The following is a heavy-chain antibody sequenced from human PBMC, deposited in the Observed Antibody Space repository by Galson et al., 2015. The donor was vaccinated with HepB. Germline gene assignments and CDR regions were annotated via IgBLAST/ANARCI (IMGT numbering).Heavy chain of an antibody. CDR2: ISGSISTI. J-gene: IGHJ6*02. CDR1: GFTFSSYS. Sequence: SLRLSCAASGFTFSSYSMNWVRQAPGKGLEWVSYISGSISTIYYADSVKGRFTISRDNAKNSLYLQMNSLRDEDTAVYYCASVAVAGYYYYGMDVWGQGTTVTVSS. D-gene: IGHD6-19*01. CDR3: ASVAVAGYYYYGMDV. V-gene: IGHV3-48*02.